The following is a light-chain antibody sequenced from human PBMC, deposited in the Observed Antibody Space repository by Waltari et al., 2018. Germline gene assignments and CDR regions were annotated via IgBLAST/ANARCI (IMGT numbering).Light chain of an antibody. CDR3: SSYTSSSTLGV. V-gene: IGLV2-14*01. CDR2: DVS. J-gene: IGLJ1*01. CDR1: SRDVGGYHY. Sequence: QSALTHPASVSGSPGQSITISCTGTSRDVGGYHYVAWYQQHPGKAPKLMIFDVSNRPSGVSNRFSGSKSGNTASLTISGLQAEDEADYYCSSYTSSSTLGVFGTGTKVTVL.